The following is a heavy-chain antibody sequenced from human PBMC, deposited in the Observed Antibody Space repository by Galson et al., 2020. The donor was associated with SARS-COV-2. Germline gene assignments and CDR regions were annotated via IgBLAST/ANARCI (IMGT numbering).Heavy chain of an antibody. CDR3: ARDRLVGATASEFDY. CDR1: GGTFSSYA. Sequence: SVKVSCKASGGTFSSYAISWVRQAPGQGLEWMGGIIPIFGTANYAQKFQGRVTITADESTSTAYMELSSLRSEDTAVYYCARDRLVGATASEFDYWGQGTLVTVSS. CDR2: IIPIFGTA. J-gene: IGHJ4*02. V-gene: IGHV1-69*13. D-gene: IGHD1-26*01.